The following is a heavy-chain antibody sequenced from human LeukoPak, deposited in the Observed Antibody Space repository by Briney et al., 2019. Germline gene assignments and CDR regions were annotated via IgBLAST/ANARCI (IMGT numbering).Heavy chain of an antibody. J-gene: IGHJ4*02. CDR2: MKQDGSEI. CDR1: GFTISNYW. V-gene: IGHV3-7*03. D-gene: IGHD5-24*01. Sequence: GGSLRLSCEASGFTISNYWMSWVRQAPGKGLEWVANMKQDGSEIYYADSVKGRFTIARDNAKNSLYLQMNNLRAEDTAVYYCAKREGYSIFDYWGQGTLVTVSS. CDR3: AKREGYSIFDY.